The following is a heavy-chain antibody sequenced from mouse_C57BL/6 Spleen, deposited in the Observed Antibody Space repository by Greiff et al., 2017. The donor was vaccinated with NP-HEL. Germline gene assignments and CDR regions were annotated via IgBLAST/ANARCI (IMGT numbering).Heavy chain of an antibody. CDR1: GYSITSGYY. V-gene: IGHV3-6*01. D-gene: IGHD4-1*01. Sequence: VQLQQSGPGLVKPSQSLSLTCSVTGYSITSGYYWNWIRQFPGNKLEWMGYISYDGSNNYNPSLKNRISITRDTSKNQFFLKLNSVTTEDTATYYCAVNWDYWGQGTTLTVSS. J-gene: IGHJ2*01. CDR3: AVNWDY. CDR2: ISYDGSN.